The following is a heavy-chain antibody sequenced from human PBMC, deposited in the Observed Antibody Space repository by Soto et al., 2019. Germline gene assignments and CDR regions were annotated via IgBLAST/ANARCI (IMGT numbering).Heavy chain of an antibody. J-gene: IGHJ4*02. V-gene: IGHV4-59*01. CDR1: GGSISSYY. Sequence: QVQLQESGPGLVKPSETLSLTCTVSGGSISSYYWSWIRQPPGKGLEWIGYIYYSGSTNYNPSLKSRVTISVDTSKNQFSLKLSSVTAADTAVYYCASGVWGSFGDYWGQGTLVTVSS. D-gene: IGHD3-16*01. CDR2: IYYSGST. CDR3: ASGVWGSFGDY.